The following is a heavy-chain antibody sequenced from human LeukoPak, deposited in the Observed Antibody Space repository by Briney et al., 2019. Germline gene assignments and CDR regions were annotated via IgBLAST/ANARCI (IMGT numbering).Heavy chain of an antibody. Sequence: ASVKVSCKASGGTFTSYGISWVRQAPGQGLEWMGWISAYNGNTNYAQKLQGRVTMTTDTSTSTAYMELRSLRSDDTAVYYCARSDYYDSSGDYWGQGTLVTVSS. CDR3: ARSDYYDSSGDY. CDR2: ISAYNGNT. D-gene: IGHD3-22*01. CDR1: GGTFTSYG. V-gene: IGHV1-18*01. J-gene: IGHJ4*02.